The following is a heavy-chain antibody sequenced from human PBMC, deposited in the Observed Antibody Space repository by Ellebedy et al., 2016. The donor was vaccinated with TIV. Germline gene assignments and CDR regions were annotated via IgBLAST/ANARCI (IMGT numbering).Heavy chain of an antibody. J-gene: IGHJ6*02. Sequence: AASVKVSCKVSGYTLTELSMHWVRQAPGKGLEWMGGFEPEDGETIYAQKFQGRVTMTEDTSTDTAYMELSSLRSEDTAVYYCATGTDIVVVPAAMRRAGYYYYGMDVWGQGTTVTVSS. V-gene: IGHV1-24*01. CDR3: ATGTDIVVVPAAMRRAGYYYYGMDV. D-gene: IGHD2-2*01. CDR1: GYTLTELS. CDR2: FEPEDGET.